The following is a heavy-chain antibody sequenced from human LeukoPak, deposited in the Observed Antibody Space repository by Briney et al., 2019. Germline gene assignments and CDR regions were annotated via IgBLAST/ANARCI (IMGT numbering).Heavy chain of an antibody. CDR2: INPSGGST. D-gene: IGHD5-12*01. CDR3: ARGYSGYDRLDY. V-gene: IGHV1-46*01. CDR1: GYTFTSYY. Sequence: ASVKVSCKASGYTFTSYYMHWVRQAPGQGLEWVGIINPSGGSTSYAQKFQGRVTMTRDMSTSTVYMELSSLRSEDTAVYYCARGYSGYDRLDYWGQGTLVTVSS. J-gene: IGHJ4*02.